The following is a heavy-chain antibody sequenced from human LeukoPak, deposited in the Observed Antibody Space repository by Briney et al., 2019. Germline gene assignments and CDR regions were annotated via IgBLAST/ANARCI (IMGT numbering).Heavy chain of an antibody. Sequence: GRSLRLSCAASGFSFGDFNMHWVRQAPGKGLEWVSSITWNSATTSYADSVRGRFTISRDNAQNSLYLQMNSLRLEDTALYYCARAPLTTGGTHYLDFWGRGTLVTASS. CDR3: ARAPLTTGGTHYLDF. CDR2: ITWNSATT. CDR1: GFSFGDFN. V-gene: IGHV3-9*01. D-gene: IGHD1-1*01. J-gene: IGHJ4*02.